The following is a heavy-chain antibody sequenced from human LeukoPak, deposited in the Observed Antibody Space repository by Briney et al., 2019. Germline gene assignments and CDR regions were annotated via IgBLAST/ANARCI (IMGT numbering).Heavy chain of an antibody. V-gene: IGHV4-61*02. Sequence: PSQTLSLTCSVSGGSISSGSYYWNWIRQPAGKALEWIGRIYTTGNTGYNPSLKSRVTILQDTSKNQFSLKLTSVTAADTAVYYCARHGYSSGAVDPIGWGQGTMVTVSS. CDR1: GGSISSGSYY. CDR3: ARHGYSSGAVDPIG. J-gene: IGHJ3*01. CDR2: IYTTGNT. D-gene: IGHD6-19*01.